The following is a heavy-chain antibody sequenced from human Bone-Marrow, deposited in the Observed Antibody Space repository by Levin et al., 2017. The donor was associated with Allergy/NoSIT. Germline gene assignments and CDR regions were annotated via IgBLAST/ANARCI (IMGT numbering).Heavy chain of an antibody. D-gene: IGHD5-18*01. CDR1: GFTFSSYG. CDR2: ISYDGSNK. J-gene: IGHJ4*02. V-gene: IGHV3-30*18. CDR3: AKVGGYSYGYFLIPYFDY. Sequence: LSGGSLRLSCAASGFTFSSYGMHWVRQAPGKGLEWVAVISYDGSNKYYADSVKGRFTISRDNSKNTLYLQMNSLRAEDTAVYYCAKVGGYSYGYFLIPYFDYWGQGTLVTVSS.